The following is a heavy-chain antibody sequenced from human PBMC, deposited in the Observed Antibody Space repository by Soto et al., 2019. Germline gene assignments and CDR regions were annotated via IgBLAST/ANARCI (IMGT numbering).Heavy chain of an antibody. CDR2: IYPSGNT. Sequence: QLQLQESGPGLVEPSETLSLTCVVSGDSISSNSWAWIRQPPGKGLEWIATIYPSGNTYYNPSLQSRVTISLDTSKSQFSLKVTSVTAADTAMYYCARDGCTLSTCSPLDPWGQGTLVTVSS. J-gene: IGHJ5*02. V-gene: IGHV4-39*02. D-gene: IGHD2-8*01. CDR1: GDSISSNS. CDR3: ARDGCTLSTCSPLDP.